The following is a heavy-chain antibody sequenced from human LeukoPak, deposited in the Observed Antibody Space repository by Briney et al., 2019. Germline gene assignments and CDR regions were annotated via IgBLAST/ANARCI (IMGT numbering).Heavy chain of an antibody. CDR2: ISGSGGST. CDR3: AKDPKTQHIVVVTAIEFDY. V-gene: IGHV3-23*01. J-gene: IGHJ4*02. Sequence: GGSLRLSCAASGFTFSSYAMSWVRQAPGKGLEWVSAISGSGGSTYYADSVKGRFTISRDNSKNTLYLQMNSLRAEDTAVYYCAKDPKTQHIVVVTAIEFDYWGQGTLVTVSS. D-gene: IGHD2-21*02. CDR1: GFTFSSYA.